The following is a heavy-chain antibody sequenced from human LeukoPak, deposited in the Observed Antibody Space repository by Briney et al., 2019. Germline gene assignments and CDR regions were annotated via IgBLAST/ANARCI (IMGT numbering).Heavy chain of an antibody. J-gene: IGHJ4*02. CDR2: INQDASEI. D-gene: IGHD2-21*02. CDR3: ATDRDNSDWQKRFDS. Sequence: GGSLRLPCAASGFTFSTYWMNWYRQAPGKGLEWVGNINQDASEINYVDSVRGRFTISRDNAKNSLRLQMNSLRAEDTAVYYCATDRDNSDWQKRFDSWGQGTLVTVSS. CDR1: GFTFSTYW. V-gene: IGHV3-7*01.